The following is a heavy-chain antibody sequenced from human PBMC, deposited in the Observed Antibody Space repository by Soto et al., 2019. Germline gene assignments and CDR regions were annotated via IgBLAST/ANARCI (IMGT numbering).Heavy chain of an antibody. CDR1: GYTFTSYD. D-gene: IGHD3-9*01. J-gene: IGHJ5*02. Sequence: GASVKVSCKASGYTFTSYDINWVRQATGQGLEWMGWINPNSGGTNFAQKFQGRVTMTRDTSISTAYMELSRLRSDDTAVYYCARDPMYYDILTGYYTLRNWFDPWGQGTLVTVSS. V-gene: IGHV1-2*02. CDR2: INPNSGGT. CDR3: ARDPMYYDILTGYYTLRNWFDP.